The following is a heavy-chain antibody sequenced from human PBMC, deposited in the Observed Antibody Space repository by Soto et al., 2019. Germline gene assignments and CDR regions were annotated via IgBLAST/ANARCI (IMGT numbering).Heavy chain of an antibody. CDR2: IKEDGSEK. D-gene: IGHD3-22*01. J-gene: IGHJ4*02. CDR1: GFYFGSNW. CDR3: ARDQYYYDSSGYSPFDY. V-gene: IGHV3-7*01. Sequence: EVQLVESGGDLVQPGGSLRLSCAASGFYFGSNWMTWVRQAPGRGLEWVATIKEDGSEKHYVDSLKGRFTIARDNAKNSLYLQMNSLRDEDTAVYYCARDQYYYDSSGYSPFDYWGQGTLVTVSS.